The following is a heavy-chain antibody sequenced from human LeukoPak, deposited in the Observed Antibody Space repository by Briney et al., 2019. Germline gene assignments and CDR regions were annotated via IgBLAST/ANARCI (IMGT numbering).Heavy chain of an antibody. D-gene: IGHD4-17*01. CDR3: ATRGTTVAYYFDY. CDR2: ISGSGGST. CDR1: GFTFSSYA. Sequence: GGSLRLSCAASGFTFSSYAMSWVRQAPGKGLEWVSAISGSGGSTYYADSAKGRFTISRDNFKNTLYLQMNSLRAEDTAVYYCATRGTTVAYYFDYWGQGTLVTVSS. J-gene: IGHJ4*02. V-gene: IGHV3-23*01.